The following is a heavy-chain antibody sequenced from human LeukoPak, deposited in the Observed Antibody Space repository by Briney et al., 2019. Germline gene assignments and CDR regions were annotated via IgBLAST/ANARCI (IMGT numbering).Heavy chain of an antibody. CDR1: GGSFTNYY. J-gene: IGHJ4*02. CDR2: IYYSGST. CDR3: ARLHGVRGTDY. Sequence: PSETLSLTCAVYGGSFTNYYWNWIRQPPGKGLEWIGYIYYSGSTYYNPSLKSRVTISVDTAKNQFSLKLSSVTAADTAVYYCARLHGVRGTDYWGQGTLVTVSS. V-gene: IGHV4-59*06. D-gene: IGHD3-10*01.